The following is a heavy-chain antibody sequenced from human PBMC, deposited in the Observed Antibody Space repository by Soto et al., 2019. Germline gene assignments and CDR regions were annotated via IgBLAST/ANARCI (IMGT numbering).Heavy chain of an antibody. CDR2: ISGSGGST. CDR1: GFTFSSYA. V-gene: IGHV3-23*01. CDR3: AKEYSLRFLEWRDDAFDI. J-gene: IGHJ3*02. D-gene: IGHD3-3*01. Sequence: GGSLRLSCAASGFTFSSYAMSWVRQAPGKGLEWVSAISGSGGSTYYADSVKGRFTISRDNSKNTLYLQMNSLRAEDTAVYYCAKEYSLRFLEWRDDAFDIWGQGTMVTVSS.